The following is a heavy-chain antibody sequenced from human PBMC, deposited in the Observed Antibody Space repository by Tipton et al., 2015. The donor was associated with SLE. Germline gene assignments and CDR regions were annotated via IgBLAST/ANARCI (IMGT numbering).Heavy chain of an antibody. J-gene: IGHJ3*02. CDR1: GFTFSTYW. Sequence: SLRLSCVDYGFTFSTYWMTWVRQAPGKGLEWVANINEDGSEKNYEDSVMGRFTISRDNAKNSLYLQMNSLRAEDTAVYYCARDDSSGPRAFDIWGQGTMVTVSS. CDR3: ARDDSSGPRAFDI. V-gene: IGHV3-7*03. D-gene: IGHD3-22*01. CDR2: INEDGSEK.